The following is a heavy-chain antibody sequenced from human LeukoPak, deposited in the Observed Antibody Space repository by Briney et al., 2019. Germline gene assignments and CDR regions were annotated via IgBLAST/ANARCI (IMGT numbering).Heavy chain of an antibody. J-gene: IGHJ4*02. CDR3: ARDLGFVDTAMDLDY. V-gene: IGHV1-46*01. CDR1: GGTFSSYA. Sequence: ASVKVSCKASGGTFSSYAISWVRQAPGQGLEWMGIINPSGGSTSYAQKFQGRVTMTRDTSTSTVYMELSSLRSEDTAVYYCARDLGFVDTAMDLDYWGQGTLVTVSS. CDR2: INPSGGST. D-gene: IGHD5-18*01.